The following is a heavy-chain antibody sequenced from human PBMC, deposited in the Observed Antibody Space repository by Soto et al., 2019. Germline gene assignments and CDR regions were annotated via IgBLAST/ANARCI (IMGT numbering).Heavy chain of an antibody. D-gene: IGHD2-8*01. CDR3: ASYYSYAIDY. Sequence: SETLSLTCTVSGTSISSYYWSWIRQPPGKGLEWIANIHYSGTTNYNPSLASRVTLSVDTSKNQFSLKMTSVTAADRAMYFCASYYSYAIDYWGRGTLVTVSS. CDR2: IHYSGTT. J-gene: IGHJ4*02. CDR1: GTSISSYY. V-gene: IGHV4-59*01.